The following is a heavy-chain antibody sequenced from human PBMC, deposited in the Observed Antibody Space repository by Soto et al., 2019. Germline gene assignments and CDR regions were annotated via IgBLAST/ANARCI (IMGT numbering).Heavy chain of an antibody. CDR1: GFTFSSHG. V-gene: IGHV3-23*01. J-gene: IGHJ4*02. D-gene: IGHD3-3*01. CDR2: ISGTGEST. Sequence: EAQLLESGGGLVQPGGSLRLSCAASGFTFSSHGLSWVRQAPGRGLEWVSGISGTGESTYYADSVKGRFTISKDNSKNKVYLQMNSLRVDDAAIDYCSKKAPGLAREWYFDHWGQGTRVAVSS. CDR3: SKKAPGLAREWYFDH.